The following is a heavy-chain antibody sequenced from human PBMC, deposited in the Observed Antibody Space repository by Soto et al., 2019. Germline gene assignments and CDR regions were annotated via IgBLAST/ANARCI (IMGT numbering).Heavy chain of an antibody. V-gene: IGHV3-21*01. CDR3: ARDLEYGSGGSCYTDY. D-gene: IGHD2-15*01. J-gene: IGHJ4*02. CDR2: ISSSSSYI. CDR1: GVTFSTYS. Sequence: PGGSLRLSCAASGVTFSTYSMNWVRHAPGKGLEGVSSISSSSSYIYYADSVKGRFTISRANAKNSLYLQMNSLRAEDKAVYYCARDLEYGSGGSCYTDYWGKGTLVPVSS.